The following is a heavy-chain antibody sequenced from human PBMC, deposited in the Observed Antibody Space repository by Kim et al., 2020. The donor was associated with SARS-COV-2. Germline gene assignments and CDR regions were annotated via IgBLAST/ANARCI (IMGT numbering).Heavy chain of an antibody. J-gene: IGHJ6*02. V-gene: IGHV1-8*01. Sequence: TGYAQKFQGRVTMTRNTSISPAYMELSSLRSEDTAVYYCARGRGIAASVWGQGTTVTVSS. D-gene: IGHD6-13*01. CDR3: ARGRGIAASV. CDR2: T.